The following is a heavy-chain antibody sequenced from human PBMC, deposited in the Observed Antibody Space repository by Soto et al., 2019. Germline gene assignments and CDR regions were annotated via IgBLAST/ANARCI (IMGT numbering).Heavy chain of an antibody. CDR1: GFTFSSYA. V-gene: IGHV3-30-3*01. D-gene: IGHD3-3*01. J-gene: IGHJ5*02. CDR2: ISYDGSNK. CDR3: ARDGRPHYDFWSGYYKPDNWFDP. Sequence: PGGSLRLSCAASGFTFSSYAMHWVRQAPGKGLEWVAVISYDGSNKYYADSVKGRFTISRDNSKNTLYLQMNSLRAEDTAVYYCARDGRPHYDFWSGYYKPDNWFDPWGQGTLVTVSS.